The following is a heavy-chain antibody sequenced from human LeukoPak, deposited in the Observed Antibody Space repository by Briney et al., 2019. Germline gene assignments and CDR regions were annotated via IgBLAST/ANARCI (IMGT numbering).Heavy chain of an antibody. CDR3: ATEDAFDI. Sequence: PSETLSLTCAVYGGSFSGYYWSWIRQPPGKGLEWIGEINHSGSTNYNPSLKSRVTISVDTSKNQFSLKLSSVTAADTAVYYCATEDAFDIWGQGTMVTVST. V-gene: IGHV4-34*01. CDR2: INHSGST. J-gene: IGHJ3*02. CDR1: GGSFSGYY.